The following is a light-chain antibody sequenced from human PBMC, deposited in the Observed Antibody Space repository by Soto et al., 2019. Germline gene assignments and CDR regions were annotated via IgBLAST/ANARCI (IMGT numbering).Light chain of an antibody. CDR3: QQYNSYQWT. CDR1: QSISTW. CDR2: EAS. Sequence: DIQMTQSPSTLSASVGDIVTITCRASQSISTWLAWYQKKPGKAPKVLIYEASKLESGVPSRFSGSGSGTEFTLTISTLQPDDFATYYCQQYNSYQWTFGQGTKVEIK. V-gene: IGKV1-5*01. J-gene: IGKJ1*01.